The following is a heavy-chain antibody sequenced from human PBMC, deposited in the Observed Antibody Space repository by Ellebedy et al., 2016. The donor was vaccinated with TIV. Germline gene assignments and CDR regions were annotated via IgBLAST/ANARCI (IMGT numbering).Heavy chain of an antibody. J-gene: IGHJ6*02. V-gene: IGHV3-30*02. D-gene: IGHD3-22*01. CDR3: ANEGNHYESSGYYRANGMDV. Sequence: SVKGRFTIARDNAKNTLYLQMNSLRAEDTAVYYCANEGNHYESSGYYRANGMDVWGQGTTVTVSS.